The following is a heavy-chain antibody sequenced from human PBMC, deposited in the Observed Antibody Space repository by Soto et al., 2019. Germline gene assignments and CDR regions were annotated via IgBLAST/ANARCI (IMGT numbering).Heavy chain of an antibody. CDR2: ISAYNGNS. J-gene: IGHJ4*02. V-gene: IGHV1-18*01. CDR1: GYSFATSG. Sequence: QVKLVQSGAEVKKPGASIKVSCKASGYSFATSGMTWVRQAPGLGLEWVGWISAYNGNSNYDQNLQDRVTMTTDTSTTTAYLELRNLRSDDSAVYYCARAGQYYDASGYANWGQGTLVTVSS. CDR3: ARAGQYYDASGYAN. D-gene: IGHD3-22*01.